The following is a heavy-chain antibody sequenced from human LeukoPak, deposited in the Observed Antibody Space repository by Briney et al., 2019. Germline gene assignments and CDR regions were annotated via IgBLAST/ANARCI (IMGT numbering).Heavy chain of an antibody. V-gene: IGHV1-24*01. CDR1: VYTLTELS. Sequence: ASVKVSCVVSVYTLTELSMHGVRQAPGKGLGCMGGFDPEDGETIYAQKFQGRVTITEDTSTDTAYMELSSLRSEDTAVYYCGTGLVGIDYWGQGTLVTVSS. CDR3: GTGLVGIDY. D-gene: IGHD6-19*01. CDR2: FDPEDGET. J-gene: IGHJ4*02.